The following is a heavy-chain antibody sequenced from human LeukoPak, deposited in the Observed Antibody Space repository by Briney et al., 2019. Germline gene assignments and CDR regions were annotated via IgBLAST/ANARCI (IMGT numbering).Heavy chain of an antibody. Sequence: SETLSLTCTVSDGSIISAYRWTWIRQSPGKGLEWIGRVDTSGSTKYNPSLKSRVTISFDTSKNQFSLRLTSVTAADTALYYCTSGEYTQGSDVWGQGTMVTVTS. J-gene: IGHJ3*01. CDR3: TSGEYTQGSDV. CDR2: VDTSGST. CDR1: DGSIISAYR. V-gene: IGHV4-61*02. D-gene: IGHD4-17*01.